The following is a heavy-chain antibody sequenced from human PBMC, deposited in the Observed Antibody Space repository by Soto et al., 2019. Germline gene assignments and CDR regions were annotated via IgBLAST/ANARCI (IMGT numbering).Heavy chain of an antibody. CDR1: VVSSIRMMYY. CDR2: IYYSGIT. Sequence: SETRSVRCSVGVVSSIRMMYYWSCILQPPGKGLELIGSIYYSGITYYNPSLKSRVTISVETSKNQFSLKMSSVNAADTAVYYCARHFRRTGTPLSWGQGPLVTV. J-gene: IGHJ4*02. V-gene: IGHV4-39*01. D-gene: IGHD1-1*01. CDR3: ARHFRRTGTPLS.